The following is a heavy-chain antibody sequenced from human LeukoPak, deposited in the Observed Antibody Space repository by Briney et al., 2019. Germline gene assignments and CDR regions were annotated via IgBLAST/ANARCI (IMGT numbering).Heavy chain of an antibody. CDR1: GFTFSSYW. J-gene: IGHJ3*02. CDR2: IKQDGSEK. Sequence: GGSLRLSCAASGFTFSSYWMSWVRQAPGKGLEWVANIKQDGSEKYYVDSVEGRFTISRDNAKNSLYLQMNSLRAEDTAVYYCARVYSTYYYDSSGPGDAFDIWGQGTMVTVSS. V-gene: IGHV3-7*04. CDR3: ARVYSTYYYDSSGPGDAFDI. D-gene: IGHD3-22*01.